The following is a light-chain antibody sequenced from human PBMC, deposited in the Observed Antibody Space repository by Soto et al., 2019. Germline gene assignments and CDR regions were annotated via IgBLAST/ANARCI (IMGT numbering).Light chain of an antibody. J-gene: IGLJ3*02. CDR1: SGHSSYS. CDR3: QTWGSGIRV. V-gene: IGLV4-69*01. Sequence: QPVLTQSPSASASLGASVKLTCTLTSGHSSYSIAWHQQQSEKGPRYLMKINSDGSHSKGDGIPDRFSGSSSGAERSLTISSLQSDDEADYYCQTWGSGIRVFGGGTQLTVL. CDR2: INSDGSH.